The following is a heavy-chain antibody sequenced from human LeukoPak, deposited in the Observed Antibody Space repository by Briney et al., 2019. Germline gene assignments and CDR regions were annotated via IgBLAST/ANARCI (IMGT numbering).Heavy chain of an antibody. V-gene: IGHV3-21*01. CDR1: GFTFSRYS. D-gene: IGHD4-17*01. J-gene: IGHJ3*02. CDR2: ISSGSTYI. CDR3: ARDTLLYADSPDAFDM. Sequence: GGSLRLSCAASGFTFSRYSMNWVRQAPGKGLEWVSSISSGSTYIYYADSMKGRFTISRDNAKKSLYLQMNSLRDEDTAVYYCARDTLLYADSPDAFDMWGQGTMVTVSS.